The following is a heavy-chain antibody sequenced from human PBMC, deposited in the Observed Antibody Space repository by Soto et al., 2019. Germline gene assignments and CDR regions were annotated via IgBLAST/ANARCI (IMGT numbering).Heavy chain of an antibody. D-gene: IGHD6-6*01. CDR1: GFTFSSYG. J-gene: IGHJ4*02. Sequence: QVQLVESGGGVVQPGRSLRLSCAASGFTFSSYGMHWVRQAPDKGLERVAVISYDGCNKYYADSVKGRFTISRDNSKNTLYLQMNSLRAEDTAVYYCAKDLGSSSSLDYWGQGTLVAVSS. CDR2: ISYDGCNK. V-gene: IGHV3-30*18. CDR3: AKDLGSSSSLDY.